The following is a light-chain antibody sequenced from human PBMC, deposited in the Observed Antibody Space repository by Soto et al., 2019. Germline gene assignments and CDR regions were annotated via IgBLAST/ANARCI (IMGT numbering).Light chain of an antibody. CDR1: QSISSW. Sequence: DIQMTQSPSTLSASVVDRVTITCRASQSISSWLAWYQQKPGKAPKLLIYKASSLESGVPSRFSGSGSGTEFTLTISSLQPDDFATYYCQHPGTFGQGTKVEIK. J-gene: IGKJ1*01. CDR2: KAS. V-gene: IGKV1-5*03. CDR3: QHPGT.